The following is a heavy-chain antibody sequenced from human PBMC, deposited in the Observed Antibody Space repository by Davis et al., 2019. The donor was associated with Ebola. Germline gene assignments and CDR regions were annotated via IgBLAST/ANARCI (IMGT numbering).Heavy chain of an antibody. J-gene: IGHJ3*02. CDR1: GFTFNSYA. CDR3: ATRDIVAFDI. Sequence: PGGSLRLSCTASGFTFNSYAMTWVRQAPGKGLEWVSSISGTGGNTYYADSVKGRFTISRDNSKNTLYLQMNSLRAEDTAIYYCATRDIVAFDIWGQGTMVTVSS. CDR2: ISGTGGNT. V-gene: IGHV3-23*01. D-gene: IGHD3-16*02.